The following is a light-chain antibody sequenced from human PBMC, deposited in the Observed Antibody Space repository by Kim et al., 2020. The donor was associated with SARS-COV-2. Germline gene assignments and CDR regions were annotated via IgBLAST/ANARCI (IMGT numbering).Light chain of an antibody. CDR1: KLGDKY. CDR3: QAWDSSNWV. CDR2: QDS. V-gene: IGLV3-1*01. Sequence: SYELTQPPSVSVSPGQTASITCSGDKLGDKYASWYQQKPGQSPVLVIYQDSKRPSGIPERFSGSNSGNTATLTISGTQAMDEADYYCQAWDSSNWVFGGGTKLTVL. J-gene: IGLJ3*02.